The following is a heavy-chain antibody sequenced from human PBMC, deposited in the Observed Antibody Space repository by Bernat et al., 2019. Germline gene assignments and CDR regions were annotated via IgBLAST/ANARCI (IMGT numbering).Heavy chain of an antibody. CDR1: GGSFSGYY. V-gene: IGHV4-34*01. Sequence: QVQLQQWGAGLLKPSETLSLTCAVYGGSFSGYYWSWIRQPPGKGLEWIGEINHSGSTNYNPSLKSRVTISVDTSKNQFSLKLSSVTAADTAVYYCAREQWLVLASAFDIWGQGTMVTVSS. J-gene: IGHJ3*02. D-gene: IGHD6-19*01. CDR3: AREQWLVLASAFDI. CDR2: INHSGST.